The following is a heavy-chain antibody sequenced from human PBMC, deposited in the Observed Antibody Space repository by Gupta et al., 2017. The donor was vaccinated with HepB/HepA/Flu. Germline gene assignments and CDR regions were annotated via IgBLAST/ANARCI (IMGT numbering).Heavy chain of an antibody. D-gene: IGHD4-17*01. CDR2: IYYSGST. J-gene: IGHJ4*02. CDR1: GGSISSGGYY. V-gene: IGHV4-31*03. CDR3: ASDSSDDYGGNSDFGPITN. Sequence: QVQLQESGPGLVKPSQTLSLTCTVSGGSISSGGYYWSWIRQHPGKGLEWIGYIYYSGSTYYNPSLKSRVTISVDTSKNQFSLKLSSVTAADTAVYYCASDSSDDYGGNSDFGPITNWGQGTLVTVSS.